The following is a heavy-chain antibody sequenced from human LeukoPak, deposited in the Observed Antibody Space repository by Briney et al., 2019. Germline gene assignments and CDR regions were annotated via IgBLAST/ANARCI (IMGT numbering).Heavy chain of an antibody. Sequence: ASVKVSCKASGYTFTSYDFNWVRQATGQRPEWMGWMSPNSGDTGYVQKFQDRVTMTRNTSISTAYMELSSLRSDDTAVYYCARGPPNWGYDYWGPGTLVTVSS. CDR1: GYTFTSYD. CDR2: MSPNSGDT. D-gene: IGHD7-27*01. CDR3: ARGPPNWGYDY. V-gene: IGHV1-8*01. J-gene: IGHJ4*02.